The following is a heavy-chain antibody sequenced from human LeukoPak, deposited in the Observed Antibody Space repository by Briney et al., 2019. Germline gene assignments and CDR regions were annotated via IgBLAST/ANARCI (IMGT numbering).Heavy chain of an antibody. D-gene: IGHD3-3*01. Sequence: GGSLRLSCAASGITVGSNYMSWVRQAPGKGLEWVSVIYSGGSTYYADSVKGSFTISRDNSKNTLYLQMSSLRAEDTALYYCGRVFGPNVFDIGGKGKMVTVSS. CDR2: IYSGGST. CDR3: GRVFGPNVFDI. J-gene: IGHJ3*02. CDR1: GITVGSNY. V-gene: IGHV3-66*01.